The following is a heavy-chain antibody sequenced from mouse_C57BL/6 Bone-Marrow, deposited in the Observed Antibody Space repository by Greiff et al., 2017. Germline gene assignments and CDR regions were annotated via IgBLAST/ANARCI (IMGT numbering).Heavy chain of an antibody. CDR2: ISDGGSYT. V-gene: IGHV5-4*01. D-gene: IGHD1-1*01. CDR3: ARDRIITTVVAHYAMDY. J-gene: IGHJ4*01. CDR1: GFTFSSYA. Sequence: EVKLQESGGGLVKPGGSLKLSCAASGFTFSSYAMSWVRQTPEKRLEWVATISDGGSYTYYPDNVKGRFTISRDNAKNNLYLQMSHLKSEDTAMYYCARDRIITTVVAHYAMDYWGQGTSVAVSS.